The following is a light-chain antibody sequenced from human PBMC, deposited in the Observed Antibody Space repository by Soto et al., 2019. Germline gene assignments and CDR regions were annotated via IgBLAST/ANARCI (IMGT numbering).Light chain of an antibody. J-gene: IGLJ7*01. CDR3: AVWDDSLNGPV. V-gene: IGLV1-44*01. CDR1: SSNIGSNT. CDR2: SNN. Sequence: QSVLTQPPSASGTPGQRVTISCSGSSSNIGSNTVNWYQQLPGTAPKLLIYSNNQPPSGVPDRFSGSKSGTSASLAISGLQSEDEADYYCAVWDDSLNGPVFGGGTQLTVL.